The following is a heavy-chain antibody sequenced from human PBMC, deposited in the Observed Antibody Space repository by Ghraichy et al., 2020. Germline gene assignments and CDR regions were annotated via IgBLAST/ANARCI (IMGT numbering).Heavy chain of an antibody. CDR2: ISGSGGST. D-gene: IGHD3-3*01. J-gene: IGHJ6*02. CDR1: GFTFSSYA. V-gene: IGHV3-23*01. CDR3: AKDSNYDFWSGYPDGMDV. Sequence: LSLTCAASGFTFSSYAMSWVRQAPGKGLEWVSAISGSGGSTYYADSVKGRFTISRDNSKNTLYLQMNSLRAEDTAVYYCAKDSNYDFWSGYPDGMDVWGQGTTVTVSS.